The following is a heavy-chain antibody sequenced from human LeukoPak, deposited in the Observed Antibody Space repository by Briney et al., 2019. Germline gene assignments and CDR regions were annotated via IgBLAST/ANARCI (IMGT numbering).Heavy chain of an antibody. CDR3: ARDLRIVSGSYLDY. CDR2: IKQDGSEK. D-gene: IGHD1-26*01. J-gene: IGHJ4*02. CDR1: GFTVSSDS. V-gene: IGHV3-7*01. Sequence: PGGSLRLSCTVSGFTVSSDSMSWVRQAPGKGLEWVANIKQDGSEKYYVDSVKGRFTISRDNTKNSLYLQMNSLRAEDTAIYYCARDLRIVSGSYLDYWGQGTLVTVSS.